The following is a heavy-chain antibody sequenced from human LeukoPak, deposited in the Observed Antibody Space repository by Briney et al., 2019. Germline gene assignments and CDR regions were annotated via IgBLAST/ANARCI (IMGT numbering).Heavy chain of an antibody. Sequence: SETLSLTCSVSGGSISSSSYSWGWIRQPPGKGLEWIGNIYYSGSTYYNPSLKSRVTMSVDTSKNQFSLKLSSVTAADTAVYYCARQRGSSVGRGAYYYYMDVWGKGTTVTVSS. CDR3: ARQRGSSVGRGAYYYYMDV. V-gene: IGHV4-39*07. CDR1: GGSISSSSYS. D-gene: IGHD2-15*01. J-gene: IGHJ6*03. CDR2: IYYSGST.